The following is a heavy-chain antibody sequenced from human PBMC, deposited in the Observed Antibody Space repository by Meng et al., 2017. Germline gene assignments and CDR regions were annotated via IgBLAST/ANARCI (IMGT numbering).Heavy chain of an antibody. CDR3: AHRSSAWAFDS. CDR2: IYWDDDT. V-gene: IGHV2-5*02. Sequence: QTPLKVSGHTPVNPTQTRTLPCTFYGFSLSTGGVGVVWFRQPPGKALELLSLIYWDDDTRYSPSLKSRLSITKDTSKNQVFLTMTNMDPVDTATYYCAHRSSAWAFDSWGQGTLVTVSS. CDR1: GFSLSTGGVG. D-gene: IGHD7-27*01. J-gene: IGHJ4*02.